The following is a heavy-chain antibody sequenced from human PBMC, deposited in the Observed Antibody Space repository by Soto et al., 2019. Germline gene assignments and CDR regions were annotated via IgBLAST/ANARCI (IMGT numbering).Heavy chain of an antibody. V-gene: IGHV3-21*01. Sequence: GGSLRLSCAASGFTFNTYNMNWVRQAPGKGLEWVSSISTSSDFIYYADSVRGRFTISRDNAKNSLYLQMNSLRAEDTALYYCATRGGYDEFDYWGQGTLVTVSS. D-gene: IGHD5-12*01. CDR1: GFTFNTYN. CDR3: ATRGGYDEFDY. CDR2: ISTSSDFI. J-gene: IGHJ4*02.